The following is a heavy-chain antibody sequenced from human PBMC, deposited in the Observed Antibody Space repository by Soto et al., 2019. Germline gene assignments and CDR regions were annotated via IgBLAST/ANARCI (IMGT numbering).Heavy chain of an antibody. Sequence: GGSLRLSCAASGFTFSDYYMSWIRQAPGKGLEWVSYISSSGSTIYYADSVKGRFTISRDNAKNSLYLQMNSLRAEDTAVYYCARASLDCGGDCYSPEYFQHWGQGTLVTVSS. CDR3: ARASLDCGGDCYSPEYFQH. CDR2: ISSSGSTI. J-gene: IGHJ1*01. V-gene: IGHV3-11*01. D-gene: IGHD2-21*01. CDR1: GFTFSDYY.